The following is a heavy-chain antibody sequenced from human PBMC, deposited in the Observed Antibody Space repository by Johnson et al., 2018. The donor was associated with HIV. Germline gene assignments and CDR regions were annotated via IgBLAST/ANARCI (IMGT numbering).Heavy chain of an antibody. V-gene: IGHV3-30*18. CDR2: ISYDGTHN. Sequence: QVQLVESGGGVVQPGRSLRLSCAASGFTFSSYAMHWVRQAPGKGLEWVAVISYDGTHNYYADSVKDRFTISRDNSKNTLYLQMNSLRAEDTAVYYCAKSGLLFLGPASCVLELGDNVRGLLGLRWAMWG. CDR1: GFTFSSYA. CDR3: AKSGLLFLGPASCVLELGDNVRGLLGLRWAM. D-gene: IGHD3-10*02. J-gene: IGHJ1*01.